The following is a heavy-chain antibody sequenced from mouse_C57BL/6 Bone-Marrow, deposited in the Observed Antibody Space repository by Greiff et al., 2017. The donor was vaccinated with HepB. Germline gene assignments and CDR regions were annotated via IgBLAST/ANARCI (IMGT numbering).Heavy chain of an antibody. V-gene: IGHV2-6*01. CDR1: GFSFTSYG. D-gene: IGHD2-3*01. J-gene: IGHJ3*01. CDR3: ARASGWLLFAY. Sequence: VQLVESGPGLVAPSQSLSITCTVSGFSFTSYGVDWVRQSPGKGLEWLGVIWGVGRTSYNSALKSRLSISKDNSNSQVFLKLNSRQTDDTAMYYCARASGWLLFAYWGQGTLVTVSA. CDR2: IWGVGRT.